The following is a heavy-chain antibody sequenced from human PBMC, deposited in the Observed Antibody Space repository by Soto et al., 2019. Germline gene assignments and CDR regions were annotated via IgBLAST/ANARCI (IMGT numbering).Heavy chain of an antibody. CDR3: AKGRESSGSYRPFDY. J-gene: IGHJ4*02. CDR1: GFSFSSYA. CDR2: ISAGAVAT. D-gene: IGHD3-22*01. Sequence: GGSLRLSCAAAGFSFSSYAMSWVRQAPGKGLEWVSAISAGAVATNYADSVKGRFTISRDNSKNTLYLQMNSLRAEDTAVYYCAKGRESSGSYRPFDYWGQGALVTVS. V-gene: IGHV3-23*01.